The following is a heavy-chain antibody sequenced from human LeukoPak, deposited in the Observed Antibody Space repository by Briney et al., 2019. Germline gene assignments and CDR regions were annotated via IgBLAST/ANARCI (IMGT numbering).Heavy chain of an antibody. CDR1: GGSISSYY. CDR2: IYTSGST. CDR3: ARHSYYYYMDV. V-gene: IGHV4-4*09. Sequence: SETLSLTCTASGGSISSYYWSWIRQPPGKGLEWIGYIYTSGSTNYNPSLKSRVTISVDTSKNQFSLKLSSVTAADTAVYYCARHSYYYYMDVWGKGTTVTVSS. J-gene: IGHJ6*03.